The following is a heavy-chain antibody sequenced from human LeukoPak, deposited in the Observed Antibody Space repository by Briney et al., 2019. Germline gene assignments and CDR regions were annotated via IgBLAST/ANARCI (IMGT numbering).Heavy chain of an antibody. CDR1: GFTFSDYY. CDR3: TRAYGQQLAPLDY. Sequence: GGSLRLSSAASGFTFSDYYMSWIRQAPGKGLEWVSYISSSGSTIYYADSVKGRFTISRDNAKNSLYLQMNSLRAEDTAVYYCTRAYGQQLAPLDYWGRGTLVTVSS. J-gene: IGHJ4*02. V-gene: IGHV3-11*01. D-gene: IGHD6-13*01. CDR2: ISSSGSTI.